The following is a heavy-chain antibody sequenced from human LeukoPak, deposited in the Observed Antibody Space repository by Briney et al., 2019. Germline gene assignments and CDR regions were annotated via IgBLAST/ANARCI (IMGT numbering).Heavy chain of an antibody. V-gene: IGHV1-18*01. J-gene: IGHJ3*02. D-gene: IGHD3-22*01. CDR3: ARDRRPHTMIPAPSAFDI. CDR1: GYIFSSYG. Sequence: ASVKVSCKTSGYIFSSYGVSWVRQAPGQGLEWMGRISGYDGNIKYAQKFQGRVTMTTDTSTSTAYMELRSLRSDDTAVYYCARDRRPHTMIPAPSAFDIWGQGTMVTVSS. CDR2: ISGYDGNI.